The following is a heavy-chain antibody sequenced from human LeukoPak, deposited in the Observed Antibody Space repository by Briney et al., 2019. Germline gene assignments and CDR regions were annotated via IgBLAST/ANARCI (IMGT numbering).Heavy chain of an antibody. J-gene: IGHJ5*02. CDR3: ARGDRYYYDSSGYYYNWFDP. Sequence: GGSLRLSCAASGFTFSSYAMSWVRQAPGKGLEWVSVIYSGGSTYYADSVKGRFTISRDNSKNTLYLQMNSLRAEDTAVYYCARGDRYYYDSSGYYYNWFDPWGQGTLVTVSS. V-gene: IGHV3-23*03. CDR2: IYSGGST. D-gene: IGHD3-22*01. CDR1: GFTFSSYA.